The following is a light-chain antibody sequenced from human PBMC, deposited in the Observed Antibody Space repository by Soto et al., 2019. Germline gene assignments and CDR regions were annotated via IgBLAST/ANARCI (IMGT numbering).Light chain of an antibody. Sequence: QSVLTQPPSVFAAPGQKVTISCSGSSSNIGNNYVSWYQQLPGTASKLLIYDNNKRPSGIPDRFSGSKSGTSATLGITGLQTGDEADFYCGTWDSSLSAYVFGTGTKVTVL. CDR2: DNN. CDR1: SSNIGNNY. V-gene: IGLV1-51*01. CDR3: GTWDSSLSAYV. J-gene: IGLJ1*01.